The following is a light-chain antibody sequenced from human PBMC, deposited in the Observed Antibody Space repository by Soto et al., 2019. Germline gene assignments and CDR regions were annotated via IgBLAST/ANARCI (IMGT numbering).Light chain of an antibody. Sequence: QSALTQPASVSGSPGQSITISCSGTSSDIGAYEYVSWYQQHPGKPPKLMIYNVNNRPSGVSYRFSGSKSGNTASLTISRLQTEDEADYYCSSYRSSTTFVFGTGTKVTVL. CDR1: SSDIGAYEY. V-gene: IGLV2-14*03. J-gene: IGLJ1*01. CDR3: SSYRSSTTFV. CDR2: NVN.